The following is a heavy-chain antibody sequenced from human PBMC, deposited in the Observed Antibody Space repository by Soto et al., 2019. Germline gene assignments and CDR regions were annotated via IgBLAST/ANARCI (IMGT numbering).Heavy chain of an antibody. CDR1: GGSISSGDYC. V-gene: IGHV4-4*02. Sequence: SETLPLTWTVSGGSISSGDYCWSRVSKPPGKGLEWIGEIYHSGSTNYNPSLKSRVTISVDKSKNQFSLKLSSVTAADTAVYYCARSPDSSGYYPRWYYYGLDVWGQRTTVTVSS. CDR2: IYHSGST. J-gene: IGHJ6*02. CDR3: ARSPDSSGYYPRWYYYGLDV. D-gene: IGHD3-22*01.